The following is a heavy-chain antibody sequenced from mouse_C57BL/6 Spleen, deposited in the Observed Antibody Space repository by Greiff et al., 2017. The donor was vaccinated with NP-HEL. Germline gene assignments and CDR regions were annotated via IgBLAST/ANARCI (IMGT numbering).Heavy chain of an antibody. V-gene: IGHV1-15*01. CDR2: IDPETGGT. J-gene: IGHJ4*01. CDR1: GYTFTDYE. CDR3: TRAGLRGIGYAMDY. Sequence: LQESGAELVRPGASVTLSCKASGYTFTDYEMHWVKQTPVHGLEWIGAIDPETGGTAYNQKFKGKAILTADKSSSTAYMELRSLTSEDSAVYYCTRAGLRGIGYAMDYWGQGTSVTVSS. D-gene: IGHD2-4*01.